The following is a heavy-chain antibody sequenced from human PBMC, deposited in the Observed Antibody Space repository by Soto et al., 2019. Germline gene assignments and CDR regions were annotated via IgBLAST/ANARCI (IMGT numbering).Heavy chain of an antibody. D-gene: IGHD3-10*01. J-gene: IGHJ6*02. CDR3: ARGRLLWFGMAYYYGMDV. Sequence: SETLSLTCAVYGGSFSGYYWSWIRQPPGKGLEWIGEINHSGSTNYNPSLKSRVTISVDTSKNQFSLKLSSVTAADTAVYYCARGRLLWFGMAYYYGMDVWGQGTTVTVSS. V-gene: IGHV4-34*01. CDR1: GGSFSGYY. CDR2: INHSGST.